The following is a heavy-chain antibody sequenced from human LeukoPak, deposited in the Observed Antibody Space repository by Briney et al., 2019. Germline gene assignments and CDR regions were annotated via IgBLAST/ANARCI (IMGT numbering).Heavy chain of an antibody. J-gene: IGHJ6*03. V-gene: IGHV4-4*07. D-gene: IGHD2-2*01. CDR3: ARDLALGYCSSTSCPNYYYYYMDV. CDR2: NYTSGST. CDR1: GGSISSYY. Sequence: SETLSLTCTVSGGSISSYYWSWLRQPAGRGREWIGRNYTSGSTNYNPSLKSRVTMSVDTSKNQFSLKLSSVTAADTAVYYCARDLALGYCSSTSCPNYYYYYMDVWGKGTTVTVSS.